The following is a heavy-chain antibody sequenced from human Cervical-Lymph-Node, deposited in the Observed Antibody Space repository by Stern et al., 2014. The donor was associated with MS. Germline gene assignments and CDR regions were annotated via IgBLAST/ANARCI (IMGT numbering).Heavy chain of an antibody. Sequence: VQLVQSGAEVKKPGSSVKVSCKASGGTFSTFSINWVRQVPGQSLDWMGGIIPIFDTPNFAQKFQGRVTITADSSTSTVYMALNSLRFDDTAVYYCVLPSTVTTAAFDVWGRGTMVTVSS. CDR1: GGTFSTFS. V-gene: IGHV1-69*06. CDR3: VLPSTVTTAAFDV. D-gene: IGHD4-11*01. J-gene: IGHJ3*01. CDR2: IIPIFDTP.